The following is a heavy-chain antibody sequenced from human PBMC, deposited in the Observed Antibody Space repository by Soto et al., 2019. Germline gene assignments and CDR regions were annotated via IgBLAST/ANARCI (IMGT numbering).Heavy chain of an antibody. J-gene: IGHJ4*02. D-gene: IGHD3-22*01. Sequence: HPVGSLRLSCAASGFTFSSYAMSWVRQAPGKGLEWVSAISGSGGSTYYADSVKGRFTISRDNSKNTLYLQMNSLRAEDTAVYYCAKDGLSYFDYYDSSGYGYWGQGTLVTVSS. CDR1: GFTFSSYA. CDR3: AKDGLSYFDYYDSSGYGY. V-gene: IGHV3-23*01. CDR2: ISGSGGST.